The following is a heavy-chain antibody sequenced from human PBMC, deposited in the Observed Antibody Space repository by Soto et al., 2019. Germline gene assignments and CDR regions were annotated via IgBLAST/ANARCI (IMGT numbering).Heavy chain of an antibody. CDR1: GGTFVIYA. V-gene: IGHV1-69*06. CDR2: IIPIFGTA. Sequence: SVKVSGKASGGTFVIYASSLLLQAPGQGLEWMGGIIPIFGTANYAQKFQGRVTITADKSTSTAYMELSSLRSEDTAVYYCARDKNHGDLDWFDPWGQGTLVTVSS. J-gene: IGHJ5*02. CDR3: ARDKNHGDLDWFDP.